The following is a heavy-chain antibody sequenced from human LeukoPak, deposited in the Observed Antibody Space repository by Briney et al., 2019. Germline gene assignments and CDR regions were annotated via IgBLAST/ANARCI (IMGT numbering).Heavy chain of an antibody. CDR2: IIPIFGTA. CDR1: GGTFSSYA. CDR3: ATGPPTNWFDP. J-gene: IGHJ5*02. Sequence: SVKVSCKASGGTFSSYAISWVRQAPGQGLEWLGGIIPIFGTANYAQKFQGRVTITTDESTSTAYKELSSLRSEDTAVYYCATGPPTNWFDPWGQGTLVTVSS. V-gene: IGHV1-69*05.